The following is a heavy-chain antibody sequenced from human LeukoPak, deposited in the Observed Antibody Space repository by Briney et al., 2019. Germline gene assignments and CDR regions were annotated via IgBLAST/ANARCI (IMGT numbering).Heavy chain of an antibody. D-gene: IGHD3-10*01. J-gene: IGHJ5*02. CDR2: FDPEDDET. Sequence: GASVKVSCKVSGYSLTELSLHWVRQAPGKGLEWMGGFDPEDDETIYAQKFQGRVTMTEDTSTDTAYMELSSLRSEDTAVYYCAAVTRITLVREELDPWGQGTLVTVSS. V-gene: IGHV1-24*01. CDR1: GYSLTELS. CDR3: AAVTRITLVREELDP.